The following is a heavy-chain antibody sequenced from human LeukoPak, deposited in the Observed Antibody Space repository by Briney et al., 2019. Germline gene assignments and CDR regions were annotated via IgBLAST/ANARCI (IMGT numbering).Heavy chain of an antibody. J-gene: IGHJ6*02. CDR1: GYTFTTYG. CDR3: ARTLGYCSSTSCYGADYYYYGMDV. Sequence: ASVKVSCKASGYTFTTYGISWVRQAPGQGLEWMGWVSAYNGNTNYAQKLQGRVTMTTDTSTSTAYMELRSLRSDDTAVYYCARTLGYCSSTSCYGADYYYYGMDVWGQGTTVTVSS. D-gene: IGHD2-2*01. V-gene: IGHV1-18*01. CDR2: VSAYNGNT.